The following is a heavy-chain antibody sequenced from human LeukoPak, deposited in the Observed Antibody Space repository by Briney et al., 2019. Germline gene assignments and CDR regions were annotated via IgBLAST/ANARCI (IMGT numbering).Heavy chain of an antibody. V-gene: IGHV1-2*02. CDR2: INPYTGVT. D-gene: IGHD2-15*01. CDR1: GYAFIDYS. Sequence: GASVKVSCKASGYAFIDYSIHWVRQAPGLGLECVGWINPYTGVTTYAQEFQGRVTMTRDTSISTAYMELSRLRSDDTAVYYCARVRYCSGGSCYLNWFDPWGQGTLVTVSS. J-gene: IGHJ5*02. CDR3: ARVRYCSGGSCYLNWFDP.